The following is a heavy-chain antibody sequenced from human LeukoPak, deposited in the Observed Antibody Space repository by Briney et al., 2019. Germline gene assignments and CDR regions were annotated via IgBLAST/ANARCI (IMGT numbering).Heavy chain of an antibody. D-gene: IGHD2-2*01. Sequence: VASVKVSRKASGGPFNRYTTSWVRQAPGQGLEWMGKILPILGIANYAQKFQGRVTITADKSMSTAYKELSSLRSEDTDVYYYARDPPYCSSTSCSSGYYYYGMDVWGQGNTVTVSS. J-gene: IGHJ6*02. CDR1: GGPFNRYT. CDR2: ILPILGIA. CDR3: ARDPPYCSSTSCSSGYYYYGMDV. V-gene: IGHV1-69*04.